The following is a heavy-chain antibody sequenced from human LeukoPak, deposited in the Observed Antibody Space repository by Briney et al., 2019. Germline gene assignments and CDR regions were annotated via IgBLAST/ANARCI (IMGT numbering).Heavy chain of an antibody. CDR1: GGSFSGYY. CDR2: INHSGST. D-gene: IGHD2-15*01. CDR3: ARYRLGYCSGGSCPGGPFDY. V-gene: IGHV4-34*01. Sequence: PSETLSLTCAVYGGSFSGYYWSWIRQPPGKGLEWIGEINHSGSTNYNPSLKSRVTISVDTSKNQFSLKLSSVTAADTAVYYCARYRLGYCSGGSCPGGPFDYWGQGTLVTVSS. J-gene: IGHJ4*02.